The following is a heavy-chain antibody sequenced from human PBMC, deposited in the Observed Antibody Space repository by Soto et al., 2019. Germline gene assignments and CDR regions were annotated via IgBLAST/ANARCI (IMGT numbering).Heavy chain of an antibody. CDR2: MNPNSGNT. D-gene: IGHD4-17*01. J-gene: IGHJ4*02. V-gene: IGHV1-8*01. CDR1: GYTFTSYD. CDR3: ARTLYGDNVDY. Sequence: QVQLVQSGAEVKKPGASVKVSCKASGYTFTSYDINWVRQATGQGLEWMGWMNPNSGNTGNAQKFQGRVTMTRNTSIRPAYMTRSSMRAEDTAVYYCARTLYGDNVDYGGQGTLVTVSS.